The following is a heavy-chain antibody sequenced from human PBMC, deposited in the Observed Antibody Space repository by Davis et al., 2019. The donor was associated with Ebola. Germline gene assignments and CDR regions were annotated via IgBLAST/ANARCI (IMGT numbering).Heavy chain of an antibody. J-gene: IGHJ5*02. D-gene: IGHD2-2*01. CDR2: LNPNSGNT. CDR1: RYTFPNSD. V-gene: IGHV1-8*01. Sequence: SVPVSCQASRYTFPNSDINWLRQATGQGLEWMGWLNPNSGNTGYAQRFQGRVTITRDTSISTVYMELSSLRSEDTAVYYCARGLPAAPRHRWFDPWGQGTLVTVSS. CDR3: ARGLPAAPRHRWFDP.